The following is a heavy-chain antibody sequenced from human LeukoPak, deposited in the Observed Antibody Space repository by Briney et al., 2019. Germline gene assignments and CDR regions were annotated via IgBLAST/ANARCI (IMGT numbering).Heavy chain of an antibody. CDR1: GFTFDDYA. Sequence: PGGSLRLSCAASGFTFDDYAMHWVRQAPGKGLEWVSGISWNSGSIGYADSVKGRFTISRDNAKNSLYLQMNSLRAEDTALYYCAKDIVPYYDSTGDAFDIWGQGTMVTVSS. V-gene: IGHV3-9*01. CDR3: AKDIVPYYDSTGDAFDI. CDR2: ISWNSGSI. D-gene: IGHD3-22*01. J-gene: IGHJ3*02.